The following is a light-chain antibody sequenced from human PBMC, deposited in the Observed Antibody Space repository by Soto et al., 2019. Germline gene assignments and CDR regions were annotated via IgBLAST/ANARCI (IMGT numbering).Light chain of an antibody. Sequence: QSALTQPASESGSPGQSITISCTGTSSDVGSYNYVSWYQQHPGKAPKLMIFEVSNRPSGVSNRFSGSKSGNTASLTISGLQAEDEADYYCTSYTSGTYVFGTGTKVTVL. V-gene: IGLV2-14*01. CDR3: TSYTSGTYV. J-gene: IGLJ1*01. CDR1: SSDVGSYNY. CDR2: EVS.